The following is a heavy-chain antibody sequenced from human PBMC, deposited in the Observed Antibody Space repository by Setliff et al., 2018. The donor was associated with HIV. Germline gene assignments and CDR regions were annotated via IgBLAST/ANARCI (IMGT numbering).Heavy chain of an antibody. CDR2: IYPGDSDT. CDR1: GYTFTSYW. Sequence: GESLKISCKVSGYTFTSYWIAWVRQMPGKGLEWMGIIYPGDSDTRYSPSFQGQVTISADKSISTAYLQWSSLKASDTAMYYCARLSGLYYYDSSGYYYGHYFDYWGQGTLVTVSS. V-gene: IGHV5-51*01. CDR3: ARLSGLYYYDSSGYYYGHYFDY. D-gene: IGHD3-22*01. J-gene: IGHJ4*02.